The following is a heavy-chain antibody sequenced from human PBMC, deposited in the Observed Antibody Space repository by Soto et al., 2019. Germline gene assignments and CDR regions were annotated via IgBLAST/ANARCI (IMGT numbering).Heavy chain of an antibody. J-gene: IGHJ4*02. CDR3: ANSFGALLDYFDY. CDR1: GFTFSSYA. Sequence: GGSLRLSCAASGFTFSSYAMSWVRQAPGKGLEWVSAISGSGGSTYYADSVKGRFTISRDNSKNTLYLQMNSLRAEDTAVYYCANSFGALLDYFDYWGQGTLVTVSS. V-gene: IGHV3-23*01. CDR2: ISGSGGST. D-gene: IGHD3-10*01.